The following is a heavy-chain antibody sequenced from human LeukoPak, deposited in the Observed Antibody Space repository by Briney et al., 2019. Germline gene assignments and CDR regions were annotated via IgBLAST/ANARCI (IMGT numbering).Heavy chain of an antibody. V-gene: IGHV3-23*01. D-gene: IGHD6-13*01. J-gene: IGHJ4*02. Sequence: GGSLRLSCAASGFTFSSYAMSWVRQAPGKGLGWVSAISGSGGSTYYADSVKGRFTISRDNSKNTLYLQMNSLRAEDTAVYYCAKVEAAAGFYYFDYWGQGTLVTVSS. CDR3: AKVEAAAGFYYFDY. CDR2: ISGSGGST. CDR1: GFTFSSYA.